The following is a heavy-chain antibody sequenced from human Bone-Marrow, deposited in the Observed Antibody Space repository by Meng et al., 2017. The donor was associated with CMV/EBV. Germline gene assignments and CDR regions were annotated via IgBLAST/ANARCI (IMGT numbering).Heavy chain of an antibody. D-gene: IGHD1-7*01. CDR2: ISSDGRST. V-gene: IGHV3-64*02. CDR3: ARDGPVGTGTTSVGADDAFDI. J-gene: IGHJ3*02. Sequence: GGSRRLSCAASGFSGSSLSIYSVHWVRQAPGKGLEYVSSISSDGRSTYSADSVRGRFTSSRDNSKNTVDLHMGSLRADDTAVYYCARDGPVGTGTTSVGADDAFDIWGQGTMVTVSS. CDR1: GFSGSSLSIYS.